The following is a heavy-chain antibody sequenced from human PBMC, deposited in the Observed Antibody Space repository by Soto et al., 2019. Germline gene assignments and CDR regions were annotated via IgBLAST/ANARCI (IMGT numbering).Heavy chain of an antibody. CDR3: ARGTIEENYDILTGYYFPHGMDV. J-gene: IGHJ6*02. CDR1: GYSFTSYW. V-gene: IGHV5-51*01. CDR2: IYPGDSDT. D-gene: IGHD3-9*01. Sequence: GESLKISCKGSGYSFTSYWIGWVRQMPGKGLEWMGIIYPGDSDTRYSPSFQGQVTISADKSISTAYLQWSSLKASDTAMYYCARGTIEENYDILTGYYFPHGMDVWGQGTTVTVSS.